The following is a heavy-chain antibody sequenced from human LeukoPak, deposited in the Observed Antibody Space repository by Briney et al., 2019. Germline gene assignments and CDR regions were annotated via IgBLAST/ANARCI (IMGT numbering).Heavy chain of an antibody. CDR2: IYPGDSDT. Sequence: AGESLKISCKGSGYSFTSYWIGWVRQMPGKGLEWMGIIYPGDSDTRYSPSFQGQVTISADKSISTAYPQWSSLKASDTAMYYCAKTPHPGIAVAGTGITLYYFDYWGQGTLVAVSS. V-gene: IGHV5-51*01. D-gene: IGHD6-19*01. CDR3: AKTPHPGIAVAGTGITLYYFDY. CDR1: GYSFTSYW. J-gene: IGHJ4*02.